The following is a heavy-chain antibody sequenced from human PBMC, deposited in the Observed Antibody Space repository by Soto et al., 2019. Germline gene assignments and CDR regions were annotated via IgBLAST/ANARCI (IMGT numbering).Heavy chain of an antibody. J-gene: IGHJ4*02. D-gene: IGHD3-10*01. CDR2: IIPIFGTA. V-gene: IGHV1-69*01. CDR3: ARDRRNYYGSGSYYNADY. Sequence: QVQLVQSGAEVKKPGSSVKVSCKASGGTFSSYAFSWVRQAPGQGLEWMGGIIPIFGTANYAQKFQGRVTITADESTSTAYMELSSLRSEDTAVYYCARDRRNYYGSGSYYNADYWGQGTLVTVSS. CDR1: GGTFSSYA.